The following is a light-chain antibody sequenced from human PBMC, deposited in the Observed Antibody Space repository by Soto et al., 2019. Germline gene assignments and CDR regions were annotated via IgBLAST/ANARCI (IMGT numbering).Light chain of an antibody. CDR3: QQYNNWPYT. CDR1: QSVSSN. Sequence: EIVMTQSPATLAVSPGERAALSCRASQSVSSNFAWYQQKPGQAPRLLIYGASSRATGTPARFSVSGSGTEFTLTISSLQSEDFAVYYCQQYNNWPYTFGLGTKLEMK. J-gene: IGKJ2*01. V-gene: IGKV3-15*01. CDR2: GAS.